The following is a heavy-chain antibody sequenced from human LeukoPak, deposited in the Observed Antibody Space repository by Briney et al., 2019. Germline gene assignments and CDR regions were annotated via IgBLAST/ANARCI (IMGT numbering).Heavy chain of an antibody. D-gene: IGHD3-10*01. CDR2: INSDGSST. CDR3: ASLSITTTTIDY. J-gene: IGHJ4*02. V-gene: IGHV3-74*01. CDR1: GFTFSSYW. Sequence: GGSLSLSCAASGFTFSSYWMHWVRQAPGKGLVWVSRINSDGSSTSYADSVKGRFTISRDNAKNTLYLQMNSLRAEDTAVYYCASLSITTTTIDYWGQGTLVTVSS.